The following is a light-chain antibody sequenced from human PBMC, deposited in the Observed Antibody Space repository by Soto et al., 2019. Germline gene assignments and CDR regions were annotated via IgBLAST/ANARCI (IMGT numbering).Light chain of an antibody. V-gene: IGKV1-5*01. CDR2: DAS. J-gene: IGKJ5*01. CDR1: QGVSRW. Sequence: DIQMTQSPSTLSASVGDRVTITCRASQGVSRWLAWYQQKPGKAPQLLIHDASTLQSGVPSRFSGAGSGTEFTLTISSLQPDDSATYYCQHYDSYPITFGQGTRLEIK. CDR3: QHYDSYPIT.